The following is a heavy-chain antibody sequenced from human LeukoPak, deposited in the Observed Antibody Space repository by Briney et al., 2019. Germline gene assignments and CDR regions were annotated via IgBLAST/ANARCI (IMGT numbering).Heavy chain of an antibody. Sequence: GASVNVSCTASGYTFTSYYMHWVRQAPGQGLEWMGIINPSGGSTSSAQKFQGRVTITRDTSTSTVYMELSSLRSEDTAVYYCARGPNYDILTGYSLYYFDYWGQGTLVTVSS. D-gene: IGHD3-9*01. V-gene: IGHV1-46*01. CDR2: INPSGGST. CDR1: GYTFTSYY. CDR3: ARGPNYDILTGYSLYYFDY. J-gene: IGHJ4*02.